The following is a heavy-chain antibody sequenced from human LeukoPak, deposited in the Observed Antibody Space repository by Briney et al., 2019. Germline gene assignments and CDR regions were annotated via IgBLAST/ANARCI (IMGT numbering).Heavy chain of an antibody. CDR3: VRDGSEGVEGTLRLFDY. J-gene: IGHJ4*02. Sequence: GGSLRLSCAASGFTFSRFEMVWVRQAPGKGLEWVSYIGTSGTYTQYADSVRGRFTISRDNAKNSMYLQMDSLRAEDTAVYYCVRDGSEGVEGTLRLFDYWGQGALVTVSS. CDR1: GFTFSRFE. D-gene: IGHD2-15*01. CDR2: IGTSGTYT. V-gene: IGHV3-48*03.